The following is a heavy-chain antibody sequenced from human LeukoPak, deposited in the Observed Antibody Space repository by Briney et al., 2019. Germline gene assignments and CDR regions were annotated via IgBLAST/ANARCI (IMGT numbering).Heavy chain of an antibody. D-gene: IGHD3-10*01. V-gene: IGHV4-34*01. CDR3: ARGFPVLLWFGELHSDAFDI. CDR2: INHSGST. Sequence: SETLSLTCAVYGGSFSGYYWSWIRQPPGKGLEWIGEINHSGSTNYNPSLKSRVTISVDTSKNQFSLKLSSVTAADTAVYYCARGFPVLLWFGELHSDAFDIWGQGTTVTVSS. J-gene: IGHJ3*02. CDR1: GGSFSGYY.